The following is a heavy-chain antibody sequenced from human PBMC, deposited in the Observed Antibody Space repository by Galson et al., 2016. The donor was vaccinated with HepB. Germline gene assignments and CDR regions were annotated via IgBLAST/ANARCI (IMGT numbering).Heavy chain of an antibody. CDR3: ARVGIGSSWYFDY. CDR2: IKQDGSEK. D-gene: IGHD6-13*01. CDR1: GFTFSSYW. Sequence: SLRLSCAASGFTFSSYWMSWVRQGPGKGLEWAAIIKQDGSEKYYVDSVKGRFTISRDNAKKSLYLQMNSLRAEDTAVYYCARVGIGSSWYFDYWGQGTLVTVSS. V-gene: IGHV3-7*01. J-gene: IGHJ4*02.